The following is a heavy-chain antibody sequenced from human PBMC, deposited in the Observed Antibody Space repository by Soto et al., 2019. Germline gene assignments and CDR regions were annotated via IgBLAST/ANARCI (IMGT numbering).Heavy chain of an antibody. J-gene: IGHJ4*02. CDR2: ISGSGGST. CDR3: AKDSNVLRFLEWLSPYFDY. Sequence: EVQLLESGGGLVQPGGSLRLSCAASGFTFSSYAMSWVRQAPGKGLEWVSAISGSGGSTYYADSVKGRFTISRDNSKNTLYLRMNSLRAEDTAVYYCAKDSNVLRFLEWLSPYFDYWGQGTLVTVSS. CDR1: GFTFSSYA. V-gene: IGHV3-23*01. D-gene: IGHD3-3*01.